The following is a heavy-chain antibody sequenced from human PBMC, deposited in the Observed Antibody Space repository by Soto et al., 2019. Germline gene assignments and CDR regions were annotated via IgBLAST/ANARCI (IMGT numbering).Heavy chain of an antibody. V-gene: IGHV4-30-4*01. CDR2: INYSGST. J-gene: IGHJ4*02. Sequence: SETLSLTCTVSGGSISSGDNYWSWIRQPPGKGLEWIGYINYSGSTFYNPSLKSRVTISVDTSKNQFSLKVSSVTAADTAEYYCARAQWFGELSFDYWGQGTLVTVSS. CDR3: ARAQWFGELSFDY. D-gene: IGHD3-10*01. CDR1: GGSISSGDNY.